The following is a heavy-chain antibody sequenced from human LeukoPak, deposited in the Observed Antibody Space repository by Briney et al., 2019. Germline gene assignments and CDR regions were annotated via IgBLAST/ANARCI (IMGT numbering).Heavy chain of an antibody. D-gene: IGHD3-10*01. Sequence: KPSETLSLTCTVSGGSVSSTTYYWSWIRQPPGKGLEWIASINYSGSTYYNPSLKSRVTISVDTSENQFSLKLSSVTAADTAVYYCARYVIYGSGKYYFAYWGQGTLVTVSS. V-gene: IGHV4-39*01. CDR1: GGSVSSTTYY. J-gene: IGHJ4*02. CDR2: INYSGST. CDR3: ARYVIYGSGKYYFAY.